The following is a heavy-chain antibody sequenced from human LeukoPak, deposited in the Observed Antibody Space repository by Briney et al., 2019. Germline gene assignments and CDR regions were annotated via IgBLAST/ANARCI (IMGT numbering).Heavy chain of an antibody. CDR1: GGSTSSSSYY. CDR2: IYYSGST. Sequence: SETLSLTCTVSGGSTSSSSYYWAWIRQPPGKGLEWIGSIYYSGSTYYNPSLKSRATISVDTSKNQFSLKLSSVTAADTAVYYCARILDHYYDSSGPLDYWGQGTLVTVSS. V-gene: IGHV4-39*01. D-gene: IGHD3-22*01. J-gene: IGHJ4*02. CDR3: ARILDHYYDSSGPLDY.